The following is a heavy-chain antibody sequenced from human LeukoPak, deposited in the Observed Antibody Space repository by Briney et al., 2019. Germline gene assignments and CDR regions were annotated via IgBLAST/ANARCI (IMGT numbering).Heavy chain of an antibody. CDR2: IYYSGST. CDR1: GGSISSYY. V-gene: IGHV4-59*01. D-gene: IGHD3-22*01. Sequence: SETLSLTCTVSGGSISSYYWSWIRQPPGKGLEWIGYIYYSGSTNYNPSLKSRVTISVDTSKNQFSLRLSSVTAADTAVYYCARGSGYYDSSGPGSYWGQGTLVTVSS. J-gene: IGHJ4*02. CDR3: ARGSGYYDSSGPGSY.